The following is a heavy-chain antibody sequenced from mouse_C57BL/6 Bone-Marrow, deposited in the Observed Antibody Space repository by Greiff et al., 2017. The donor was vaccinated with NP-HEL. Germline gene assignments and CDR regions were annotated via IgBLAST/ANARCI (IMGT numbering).Heavy chain of an antibody. V-gene: IGHV1-54*01. CDR3: ARSPLFAY. CDR2: INPGSGGT. Sequence: VNVVESGAELVRPGTSVKVSCKASGYAFTNYLIEWVKQRPGQGLEWIGVINPGSGGTNYNEKFKGKATLTADKSSSTAYMQLSSLTSEDSAVYFCARSPLFAYWGQGTLVTVSA. J-gene: IGHJ3*01. CDR1: GYAFTNYL.